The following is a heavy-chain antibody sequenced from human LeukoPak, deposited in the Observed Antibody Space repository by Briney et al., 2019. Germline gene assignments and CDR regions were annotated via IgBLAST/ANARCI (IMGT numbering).Heavy chain of an antibody. J-gene: IGHJ4*02. CDR1: GFSLSNYI. CDR3: AKHRGSSGADARPAEY. V-gene: IGHV3-23*01. CDR2: VSSSGSYT. D-gene: IGHD5-12*01. Sequence: GGSLRLSCVASGFSLSNYIMSWVRQAPGKGLEWVSTVSSSGSYTYYADSVKGRFTISRDNSKNTVYLEVNSLRVEDTAVYYCAKHRGSSGADARPAEYWGQGTLVTVSS.